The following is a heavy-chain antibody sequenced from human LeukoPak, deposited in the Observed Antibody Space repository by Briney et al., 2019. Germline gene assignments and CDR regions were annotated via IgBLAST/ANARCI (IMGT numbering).Heavy chain of an antibody. V-gene: IGHV4-38-2*01. CDR3: ARITSYDYVWGSYRQDWFDP. D-gene: IGHD3-16*02. CDR1: GYSISSGYY. Sequence: PSETLSLTCAVSGYSISSGYYWGWIRQPPGKGLEWIGSIYHSGSTYYIPSLKSRVTISVDTSKNQFSLKLSSVTAADTAVYYCARITSYDYVWGSYRQDWFDPWGQGTLVTVSS. J-gene: IGHJ5*02. CDR2: IYHSGST.